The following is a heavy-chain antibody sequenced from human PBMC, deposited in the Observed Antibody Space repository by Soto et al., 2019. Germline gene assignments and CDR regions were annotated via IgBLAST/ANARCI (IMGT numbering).Heavy chain of an antibody. J-gene: IGHJ6*02. CDR2: IYHSGST. Sequence: SETLSLTCAVSGGSISSSNWWSWVRQPPGKGLERIGEIYHSGSTNYNPSLKSRVTISVDKSKNQFSLKLSSVTAADTAVYYCARRIAARLYYYYGMDVWGQGTTVTVSS. D-gene: IGHD6-6*01. V-gene: IGHV4-4*02. CDR1: GGSISSSNW. CDR3: ARRIAARLYYYYGMDV.